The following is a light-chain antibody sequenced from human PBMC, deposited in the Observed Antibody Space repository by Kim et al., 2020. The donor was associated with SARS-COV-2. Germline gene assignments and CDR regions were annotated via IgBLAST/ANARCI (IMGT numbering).Light chain of an antibody. V-gene: IGLV1-47*01. CDR2: RNN. Sequence: QSVLTQPPTASGTPGQRVTISCSGSSSNIETNYVYWYQQLPGTAPKLLIYRNNQRPSGVPDRFSGSKSGTSASLAISGLRSEDEADYYCAAWDDRLSGWVFGGGTQLTVL. CDR1: SSNIETNY. J-gene: IGLJ3*02. CDR3: AAWDDRLSGWV.